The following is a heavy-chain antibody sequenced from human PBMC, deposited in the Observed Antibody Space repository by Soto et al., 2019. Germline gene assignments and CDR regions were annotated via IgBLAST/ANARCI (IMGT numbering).Heavy chain of an antibody. D-gene: IGHD3-10*01. J-gene: IGHJ4*02. V-gene: IGHV4-30-4*01. Sequence: PSETLSLTCTVSGGSISSGDYCWSWIRQPPGKGLECIGYIYYSGSTYYNPSLKSRVTISVDTSKNQFSLKLSSVTAADTAVYYCASRKSSPYFEYWGQGTLVTVSS. CDR3: ASRKSSPYFEY. CDR2: IYYSGST. CDR1: GGSISSGDYC.